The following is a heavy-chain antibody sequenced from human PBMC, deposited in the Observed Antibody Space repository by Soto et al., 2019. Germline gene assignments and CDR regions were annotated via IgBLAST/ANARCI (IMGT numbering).Heavy chain of an antibody. CDR3: AKAWDPNWDPKCTITFPFDY. V-gene: IGHV3-23*01. CDR2: ISVSGGTT. Sequence: PGGSLRLSCAASGFTFSNYAMSWVRQAPGRGLEWVSGISVSGGTTYYADSVKGRFTISRDNSKNTLYLQMNSLRAEDTAVYYCAKAWDPNWDPKCTITFPFDYWGQGTLVTVSS. J-gene: IGHJ4*02. D-gene: IGHD3-16*01. CDR1: GFTFSNYA.